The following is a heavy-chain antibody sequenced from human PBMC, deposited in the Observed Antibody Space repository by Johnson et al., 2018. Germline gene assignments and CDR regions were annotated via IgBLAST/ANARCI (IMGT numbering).Heavy chain of an antibody. V-gene: IGHV3-15*07. CDR2: IKSKTDGGTT. J-gene: IGHJ6*03. CDR3: TTDRAIAPTVVTLCYYYYYMDV. Sequence: VQLVESGGGLVKPGGSLRLSCAASGFTFSNAWLHWVRQAPGMGLEWVGRIKSKTDGGTTDYAAPVQGRYTISRADSKHTRYLQMNSLKTEDTAVYYCTTDRAIAPTVVTLCYYYYYMDVWGKGTTVTVSS. D-gene: IGHD4-23*01. CDR1: GFTFSNAW.